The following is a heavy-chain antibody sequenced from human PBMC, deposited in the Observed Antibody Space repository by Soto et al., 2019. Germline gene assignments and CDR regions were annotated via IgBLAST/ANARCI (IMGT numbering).Heavy chain of an antibody. CDR2: ISYDGSNK. CDR1: GFTFSSYA. CDR3: ASGLPFGLGYCRSTSCYAGLDY. V-gene: IGHV3-30-3*01. J-gene: IGHJ4*02. Sequence: QVQLVESGGGVVQPGRSLRLSCAASGFTFSSYAMHWVRQAPGKGLEWVAVISYDGSNKYYADSVKGRFTISRDNSKKTLYLQMNSLRAEDTAVYYCASGLPFGLGYCRSTSCYAGLDYWGQGTLVTVSS. D-gene: IGHD2-2*01.